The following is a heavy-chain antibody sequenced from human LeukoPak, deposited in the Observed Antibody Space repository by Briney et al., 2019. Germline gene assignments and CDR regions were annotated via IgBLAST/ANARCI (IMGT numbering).Heavy chain of an antibody. CDR2: IKQDGSDK. V-gene: IGHV3-7*01. D-gene: IGHD2-2*01. Sequence: GGSLRLSCAASGFTFSNYWMSWVRQAPGKGLEGVAQIKQDGSDKYYVDSVKGRFNISRDNAKNSLYLQMNSLRAEDTAVYYCAREGYCSSSNCFYGMDVWGQGTTVTVSS. CDR1: GFTFSNYW. J-gene: IGHJ6*02. CDR3: AREGYCSSSNCFYGMDV.